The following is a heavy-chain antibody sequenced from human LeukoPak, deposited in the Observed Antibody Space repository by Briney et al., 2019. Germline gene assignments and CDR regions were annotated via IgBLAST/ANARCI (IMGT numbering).Heavy chain of an antibody. D-gene: IGHD6-19*01. Sequence: GSLRLSCAASGFTFSTYWMTWVRQAPGKGLEWVANMKQDGSVKYYVDSVKGRFTISRGNAKNSLYLQMNSLRAEDTAVYYCGRRPREIAVADYWGQGTLVTVSS. CDR3: GRRPREIAVADY. CDR2: MKQDGSVK. V-gene: IGHV3-7*01. CDR1: GFTFSTYW. J-gene: IGHJ4*02.